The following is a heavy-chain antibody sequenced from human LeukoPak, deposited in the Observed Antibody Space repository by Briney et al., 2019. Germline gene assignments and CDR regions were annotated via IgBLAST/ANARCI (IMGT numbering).Heavy chain of an antibody. CDR3: ARGGYGSGSYYVFDY. CDR2: IYYSGST. D-gene: IGHD3-10*01. J-gene: IGHJ4*02. CDR1: GRSISSGDYY. Sequence: SETLSLTCTVSGRSISSGDYYWSRIRQPPGKGLEWIGYIYYSGSTYYNPSLKSRVTISVDTSKNQFSLKLSSVTAADTAVYYCARGGYGSGSYYVFDYWGQGTLVTVSS. V-gene: IGHV4-30-4*01.